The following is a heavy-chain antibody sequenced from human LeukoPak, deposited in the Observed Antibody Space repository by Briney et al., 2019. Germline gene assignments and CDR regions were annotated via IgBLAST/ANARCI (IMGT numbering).Heavy chain of an antibody. CDR2: IEQDGSEK. Sequence: GESLRLSCAVSGFAFSSYWMSWVRQAPGKGLEWVANIEQDGSEKYYVDSVKGRFTISRDNAKNSLYLQMNSLRAEDTAVYYCARISVLRFLEWLDPWGQGTLVTVSS. CDR3: ARISVLRFLEWLDP. V-gene: IGHV3-7*01. D-gene: IGHD3-3*01. CDR1: GFAFSSYW. J-gene: IGHJ5*02.